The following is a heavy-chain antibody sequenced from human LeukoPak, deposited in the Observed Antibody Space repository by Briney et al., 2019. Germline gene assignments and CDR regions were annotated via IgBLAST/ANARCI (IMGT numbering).Heavy chain of an antibody. CDR1: GGSISSGDYY. D-gene: IGHD5-18*01. J-gene: IGHJ4*02. CDR3: ARLYSYGYEVVDY. Sequence: SETLSLTCTVSGGSISSGDYYWSWIRQPPGKGLEWIGYIYYSGSTYYNPSLKSRVTISVDTSKNQFSLKLSSVTAANTAVYYCARLYSYGYEVVDYWGQGTLVTVSS. V-gene: IGHV4-30-4*01. CDR2: IYYSGST.